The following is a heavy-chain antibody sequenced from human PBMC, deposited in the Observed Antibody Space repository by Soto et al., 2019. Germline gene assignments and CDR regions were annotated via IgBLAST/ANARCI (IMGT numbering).Heavy chain of an antibody. V-gene: IGHV1-18*01. CDR1: GYTFTSYG. Sequence: QVNLVQSGAEVRKSGASVKVSCKGSGYTFTSYGIAWVRQAPGQGLEWMGWISAHNDNTNYAQKVQGRVTVTRDTSTSTAYMELRNLRSDDTAVYYCARGRYGDYWGQGALVTVSS. CDR2: ISAHNDNT. D-gene: IGHD1-1*01. CDR3: ARGRYGDY. J-gene: IGHJ4*02.